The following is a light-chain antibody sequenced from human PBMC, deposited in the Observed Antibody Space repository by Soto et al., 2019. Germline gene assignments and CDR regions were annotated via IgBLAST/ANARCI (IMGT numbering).Light chain of an antibody. J-gene: IGKJ1*01. CDR3: QQSYSTPWT. CDR1: QSISSY. V-gene: IGKV1-39*01. Sequence: DIQMTQSPSSLSASVGDRVTITCRASQSISSYLNWYQQKLGKAPKLLIYAASSLQSGVPSRFSGSGSRTDFTLTISSLQPEDFATYYCQQSYSTPWTFGQGTKVEIK. CDR2: AAS.